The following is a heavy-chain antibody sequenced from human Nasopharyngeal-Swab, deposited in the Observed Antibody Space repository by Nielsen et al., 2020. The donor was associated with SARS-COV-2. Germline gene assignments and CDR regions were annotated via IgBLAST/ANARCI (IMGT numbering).Heavy chain of an antibody. Sequence: SQTLSLTCAVYGGSFSGYYWSWIRQPPRKGLEWIGNIFYGGNTYYNSSLRSRVTISLDTSNNQFSLRMNSVTAADTAVYYCARVATLAYCGGDCATYFDYWGQGTLVTVSS. D-gene: IGHD2-21*02. V-gene: IGHV4-34*12. CDR3: ARVATLAYCGGDCATYFDY. CDR2: IFYGGNT. J-gene: IGHJ4*02. CDR1: GGSFSGYY.